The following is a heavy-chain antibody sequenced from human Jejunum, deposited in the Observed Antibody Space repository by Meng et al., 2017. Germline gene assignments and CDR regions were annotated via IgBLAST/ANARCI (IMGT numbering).Heavy chain of an antibody. Sequence: GGSLRLSCTTSGFTFSKAWLSWVRQAPGKGLEWVGRIKSKTDGGTTDYSAPVKGRFTISRDDSKNTLYLEMNSLNTEDTAVYYCNTELRWIPVWIGYWGQGTLVTVSS. CDR1: GFTFSKAW. J-gene: IGHJ4*02. CDR2: IKSKTDGGTT. V-gene: IGHV3-15*01. D-gene: IGHD5-18*01. CDR3: NTELRWIPVWIGY.